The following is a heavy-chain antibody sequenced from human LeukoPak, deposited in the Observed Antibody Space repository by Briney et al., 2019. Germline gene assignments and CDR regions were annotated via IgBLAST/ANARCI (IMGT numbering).Heavy chain of an antibody. CDR2: ISSNSNYI. CDR3: AREGV. J-gene: IGHJ6*02. CDR1: GFTFSVYS. V-gene: IGHV3-21*01. Sequence: GGSLRLSCAASGFTFSVYSMNWVRQAPGKGLEWVSSISSNSNYIYYADSVKGRFTISRDNAKNSLYLQMNSLRADDTAVYYCAREGVWGQGTTVTVSS.